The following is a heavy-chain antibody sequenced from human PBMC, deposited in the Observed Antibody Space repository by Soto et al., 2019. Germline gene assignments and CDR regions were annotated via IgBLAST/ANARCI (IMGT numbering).Heavy chain of an antibody. Sequence: GGSLRLSGAASGFTVSSNYMSWVRQAPGKGLEWVSVIYSGGSTYYADSVKGRFTISRHNSKNTLYLQMNSLRAEDTAVYYCARTPLRGSSWSDYYYYYMDVWGKGTTVTVSS. J-gene: IGHJ6*03. CDR1: GFTVSSNY. D-gene: IGHD6-13*01. CDR2: IYSGGST. V-gene: IGHV3-53*04. CDR3: ARTPLRGSSWSDYYYYYMDV.